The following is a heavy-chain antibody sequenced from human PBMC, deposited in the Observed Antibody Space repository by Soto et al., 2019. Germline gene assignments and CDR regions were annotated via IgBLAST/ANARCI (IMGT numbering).Heavy chain of an antibody. V-gene: IGHV3-74*01. Sequence: PGGSPRLSCAASGLIFSNYKMHWVRQAPGKGLVWVSRISTDGSITDYADSVKGRFTVSRDNAKNTLYLQMNSLRVDDTAVYYCARDTNGLHYWGQGTLVTVSS. D-gene: IGHD2-8*01. CDR2: ISTDGSIT. J-gene: IGHJ4*02. CDR3: ARDTNGLHY. CDR1: GLIFSNYK.